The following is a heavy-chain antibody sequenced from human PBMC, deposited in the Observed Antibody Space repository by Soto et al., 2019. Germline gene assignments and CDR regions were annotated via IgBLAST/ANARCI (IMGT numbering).Heavy chain of an antibody. CDR2: IIPILGIA. V-gene: IGHV1-69*02. Sequence: QVQLVQSGAEVKKPGSSVKVSCKASGGTFSSYTISWVRQATGQGLEWMGRIIPILGIANYAQKFEGRVTITADKSTSTAYMELSSMRSEDTAVYYCARGWELLDYWGQGTLVTVSS. CDR1: GGTFSSYT. CDR3: ARGWELLDY. J-gene: IGHJ4*02. D-gene: IGHD1-26*01.